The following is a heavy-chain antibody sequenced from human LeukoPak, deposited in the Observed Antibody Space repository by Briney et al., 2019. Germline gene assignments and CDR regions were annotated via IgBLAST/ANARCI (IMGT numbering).Heavy chain of an antibody. Sequence: SETLSLTCTVSGGSISSSSYYWGWIRQPPGKGLEWIGSIYYSGSTYYNPSLKSRVTISVDTSKNQFSRKLSSVTAADTAVYYCARHGRSYCSSTSCSSYYYYGMDVWGQGTTVTVSS. D-gene: IGHD2-2*01. J-gene: IGHJ6*02. CDR2: IYYSGST. CDR3: ARHGRSYCSSTSCSSYYYYGMDV. CDR1: GGSISSSSYY. V-gene: IGHV4-39*01.